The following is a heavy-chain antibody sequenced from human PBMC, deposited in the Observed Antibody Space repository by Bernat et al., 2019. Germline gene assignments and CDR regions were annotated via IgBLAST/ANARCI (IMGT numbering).Heavy chain of an antibody. Sequence: QVQLQESGPGLVKSSQTLSLTCTVSGGSISSGGYYWSWIRQRPGKGLEWIGYIFYSGSTYYSPSLKSRVTISIDTSKNQFSLKLTSVTAADTAVYYCTRTAREATVTTEWVYYYYGMDVWGQGTTVTVSS. J-gene: IGHJ6*02. D-gene: IGHD4-17*01. CDR1: GGSISSGGYY. V-gene: IGHV4-31*03. CDR2: IFYSGST. CDR3: TRTAREATVTTEWVYYYYGMDV.